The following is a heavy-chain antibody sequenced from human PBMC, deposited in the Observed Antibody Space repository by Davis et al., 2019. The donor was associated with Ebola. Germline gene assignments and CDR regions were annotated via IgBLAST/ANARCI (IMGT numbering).Heavy chain of an antibody. Sequence: GESLKISCEVSGFTFSDYYMSWIRQAPGKGLEWIAYIGPSGNSFYCEDSVKGRFTISRDNAKNSLYLQMNSLRAEDTAVYYCAREMRGTADSHWGQGTLVTVSS. V-gene: IGHV3-11*04. CDR1: GFTFSDYY. J-gene: IGHJ4*02. D-gene: IGHD1/OR15-1a*01. CDR2: IGPSGNSF. CDR3: AREMRGTADSH.